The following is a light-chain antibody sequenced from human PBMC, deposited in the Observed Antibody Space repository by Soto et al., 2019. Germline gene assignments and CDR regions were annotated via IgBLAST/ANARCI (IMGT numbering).Light chain of an antibody. CDR2: SSN. V-gene: IGLV1-47*01. CDR3: AAWDDSLGGPV. CDR1: SSNIGTNF. J-gene: IGLJ3*02. Sequence: QSVLTQPPSASGTPGQRVTISCYGSSSNIGTNFVCWYQQLPGTAPKLLIYSSNQRPSGVPDRFSGSKSGTSASLAISGLRSEDEADYYCAAWDDSLGGPVFGGGTKLTVL.